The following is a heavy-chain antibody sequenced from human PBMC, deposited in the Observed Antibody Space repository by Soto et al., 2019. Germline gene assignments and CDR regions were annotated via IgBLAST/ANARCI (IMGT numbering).Heavy chain of an antibody. V-gene: IGHV4-59*01. CDR1: GFTFTNYA. J-gene: IGHJ6*03. CDR2: IYYSGST. D-gene: IGHD5-12*01. Sequence: GSLRLSCAASGFTFTNYAMTWVRQAPGKGLEWIGYIYYSGSTNYNPSLKSRVTITVNTTKNHLSPKLSSVTAADTAAYYCASGRRGNSGYGGYYNYMDVWGKGTPVTV. CDR3: ASGRRGNSGYGGYYNYMDV.